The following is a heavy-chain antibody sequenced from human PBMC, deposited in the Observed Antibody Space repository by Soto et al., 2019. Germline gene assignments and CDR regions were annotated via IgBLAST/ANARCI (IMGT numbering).Heavy chain of an antibody. D-gene: IGHD6-13*01. Sequence: TLSLTCAVSGGSISSGGYSWSWIRQPPGKGLEWIGYIYHSGSTYYNPSLKSRVTISVDRSKNQFSLKLSSVTAADTAVYYCASQAQAAAGLGDWFDPWGQGTLVTVS. CDR1: GGSISSGGYS. J-gene: IGHJ5*02. CDR2: IYHSGST. CDR3: ASQAQAAAGLGDWFDP. V-gene: IGHV4-30-2*01.